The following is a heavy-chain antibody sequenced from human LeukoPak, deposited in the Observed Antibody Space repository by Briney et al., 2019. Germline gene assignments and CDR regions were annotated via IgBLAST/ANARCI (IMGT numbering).Heavy chain of an antibody. V-gene: IGHV1-69*06. CDR1: GGTFSSYA. J-gene: IGHJ4*02. Sequence: SVKVSCKASGGTFSSYAISWVRQAPGQGLERMGGIIPIFGTANYAQKFQGRVTITADKSTSKAYMELSSMRSEDTAVYYCARGHGDYAYYGYWGQGTLVTVSS. CDR2: IIPIFGTA. D-gene: IGHD4-17*01. CDR3: ARGHGDYAYYGY.